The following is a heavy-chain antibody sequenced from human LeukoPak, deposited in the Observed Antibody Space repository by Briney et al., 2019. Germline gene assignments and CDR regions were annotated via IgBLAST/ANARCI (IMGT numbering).Heavy chain of an antibody. Sequence: SETLSLTCTVSGGSISSGGYYWSWIRQHPGKGLEWIGYIYYSGSTYYNPSLKSRVTISVDTSKNQFSLKLSSVTAADTAVYYCARVWIAAAGTNVFDYWGQGTLVTVSS. CDR2: IYYSGST. J-gene: IGHJ4*02. CDR3: ARVWIAAAGTNVFDY. D-gene: IGHD6-13*01. CDR1: GGSISSGGYY. V-gene: IGHV4-31*03.